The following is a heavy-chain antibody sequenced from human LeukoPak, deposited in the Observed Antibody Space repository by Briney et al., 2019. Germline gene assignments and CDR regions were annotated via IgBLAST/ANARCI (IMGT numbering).Heavy chain of an antibody. D-gene: IGHD2-2*01. CDR1: GYTFTGYY. CDR3: ASVPAAYYNWFDP. J-gene: IGHJ5*02. Sequence: ASVEVSCKASGYTFTGYYMHWGRQAPGQGLEWMGWINPNSGGTNYAQKFQGRVTMTRDTSISTADMELSRLRSDDTAVYYCASVPAAYYNWFDPWGQGTLVTVSS. CDR2: INPNSGGT. V-gene: IGHV1-2*02.